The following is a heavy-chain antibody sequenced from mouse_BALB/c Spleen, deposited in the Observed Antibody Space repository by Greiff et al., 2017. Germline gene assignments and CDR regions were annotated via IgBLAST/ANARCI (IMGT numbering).Heavy chain of an antibody. CDR1: GYSFTDYI. D-gene: IGHD2-14*01. V-gene: IGHV1-39*01. CDR3: ARGHRSEAWFAY. CDR2: INPYYGST. Sequence: EVQLQESGPELEKPGASVKISCKASGYSFTDYIMLWVKQSHGKSLEWIGNINPYYGSTSYNLKFKGKATLTVDKSSSTAYMQLNSLTSEDSAVYYCARGHRSEAWFAYWGQGTLVTVSA. J-gene: IGHJ3*01.